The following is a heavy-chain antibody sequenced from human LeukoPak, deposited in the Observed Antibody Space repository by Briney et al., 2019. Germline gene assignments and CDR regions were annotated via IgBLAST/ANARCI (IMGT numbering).Heavy chain of an antibody. J-gene: IGHJ5*02. V-gene: IGHV3-23*01. CDR3: TKDPNGDYVGAFDP. Sequence: GGSLRLSCAASGFTLSSYAMSWVRQAPGKGLEWVSAISGSGGSTYYADSVKGRFTISRDNSRNTLYLQMNSLRADDTAVYYCTKDPNGDYVGAFDPWGQGTLVTVSS. D-gene: IGHD4-17*01. CDR2: ISGSGGST. CDR1: GFTLSSYA.